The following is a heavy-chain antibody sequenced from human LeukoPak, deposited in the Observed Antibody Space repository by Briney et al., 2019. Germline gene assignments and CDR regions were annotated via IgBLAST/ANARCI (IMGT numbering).Heavy chain of an antibody. CDR2: ISGSGGST. J-gene: IGHJ4*02. V-gene: IGHV3-23*01. CDR3: AKDSRGYQDYFDY. Sequence: GGSLRLSCAASGFTFSSYGMSWVRQAPGKGLEWVSVISGSGGSTYYAASVKGRFTISRDNSKNTLYLQMNSLRVEDTAVYYCAKDSRGYQDYFDYWGQGTLVTVSS. CDR1: GFTFSSYG. D-gene: IGHD3-22*01.